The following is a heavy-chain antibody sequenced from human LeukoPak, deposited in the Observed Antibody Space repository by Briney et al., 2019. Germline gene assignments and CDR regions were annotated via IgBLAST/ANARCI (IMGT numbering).Heavy chain of an antibody. V-gene: IGHV3-23*01. CDR2: ISSSGGTT. J-gene: IGHJ3*02. CDR1: GFTFSSYA. Sequence: GGSLRLSCAASGFTFSSYAMSWVRQAPGKGLEWVSTISSSGGTTYYADSVKGRFTISRDSSKNTLYLQMNSLKTEDTAVYYCTTDFDYYDRSAFDIWGQGTMVTVSS. CDR3: TTDFDYYDRSAFDI. D-gene: IGHD3-22*01.